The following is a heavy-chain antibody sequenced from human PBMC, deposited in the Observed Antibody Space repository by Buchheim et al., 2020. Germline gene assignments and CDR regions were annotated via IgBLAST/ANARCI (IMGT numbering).Heavy chain of an antibody. CDR2: ISSSVRTI. V-gene: IGHV3-11*01. D-gene: IGHD1-20*01. CDR1: GFTFSDYY. CDR3: ARDGVNWNFDY. J-gene: IGHJ4*02. Sequence: VQLLESGGGLVQPGGSLRLSCAASGFTFSDYYMSWIRQAPGKGLEWGSYISSSVRTIYYADSVKVRFTLSRDNAKNPLYPQMNSLRAEDTAVYYCARDGVNWNFDYWGQGTL.